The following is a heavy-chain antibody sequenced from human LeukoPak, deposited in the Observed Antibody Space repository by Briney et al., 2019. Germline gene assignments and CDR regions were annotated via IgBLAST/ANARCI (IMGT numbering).Heavy chain of an antibody. CDR1: GGSISSGDYY. CDR2: IYYSGST. V-gene: IGHV4-30-4*08. Sequence: SETPSLTCTVSGGSISSGDYYWSWIRQPPGKGLEWIGYIYYSGSTYYNPSLKSRVTISVDTSKNQFSLKLSCVTAADTAVYYCARDKGGGEPHFDYWGQGTLVTVSS. D-gene: IGHD2-15*01. J-gene: IGHJ4*02. CDR3: ARDKGGGEPHFDY.